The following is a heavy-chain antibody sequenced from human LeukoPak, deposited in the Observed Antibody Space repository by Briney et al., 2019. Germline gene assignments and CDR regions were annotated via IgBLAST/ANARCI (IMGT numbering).Heavy chain of an antibody. J-gene: IGHJ4*02. CDR1: GFTFSSYW. V-gene: IGHV3-74*01. CDR2: INSDGSST. Sequence: PGGSLRLSCAASGFTFSSYWMHWVRQAPGKGLVWVSRINSDGSSTSYADSVKGRFTISRDNAKNTLYLQMNSLRAEDTAVYYCVSGAGSYYPFDFWGQGTQVTVSS. CDR3: VSGAGSYYPFDF. D-gene: IGHD3-10*01.